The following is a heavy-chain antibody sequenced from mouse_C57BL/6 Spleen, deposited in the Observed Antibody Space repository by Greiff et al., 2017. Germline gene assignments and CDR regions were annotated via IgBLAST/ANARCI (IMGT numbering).Heavy chain of an antibody. CDR2: FYPGSGSI. CDR1: GYTFTEYT. D-gene: IGHD2-4*01. V-gene: IGHV1-62-2*01. J-gene: IGHJ3*01. Sequence: QVHVKQSGAELVKPGASVKLSCKASGYTFTEYTIHWVKQRSGQGLEWIGWFYPGSGSIKYNEKFKDKATLTADKSSSTVYMKLSRLTSEDSAVYFCARHEAPYDYDGIWFAYWGQGTLVTVSA. CDR3: ARHEAPYDYDGIWFAY.